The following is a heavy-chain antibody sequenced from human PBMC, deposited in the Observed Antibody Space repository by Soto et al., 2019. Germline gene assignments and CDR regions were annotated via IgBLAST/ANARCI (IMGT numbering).Heavy chain of an antibody. J-gene: IGHJ4*02. CDR3: AILNQYGAEGI. CDR2: INGSGSTI. CDR1: GFTFSDYY. D-gene: IGHD4-17*01. Sequence: PGGSLRLSCAASGFTFSDYYMSWIRQAPGKGLEWVSYINGSGSTIYYADSVKGRFTISRDNSKNALFLQLNSLRAEDSAIYFCAILNQYGAEGIWGQGTLVTVSS. V-gene: IGHV3-11*01.